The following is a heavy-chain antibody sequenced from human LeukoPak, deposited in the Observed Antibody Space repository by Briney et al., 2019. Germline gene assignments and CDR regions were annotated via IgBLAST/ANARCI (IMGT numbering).Heavy chain of an antibody. J-gene: IGHJ6*02. CDR2: TSSSGSNI. D-gene: IGHD2-2*01. V-gene: IGHV3-48*02. CDR3: ARDLRYRSSTSCYDYYGMDV. CDR1: GFTFSNFR. Sequence: GGSLRLSCAASGFTFSNFRMNWVRQAPGKGLECVSYTSSSGSNIFYAESVKGRFTISRDNAKNSLYLQMNSLTDEDTAVYYCARDLRYRSSTSCYDYYGMDVWGQGTTVTVSS.